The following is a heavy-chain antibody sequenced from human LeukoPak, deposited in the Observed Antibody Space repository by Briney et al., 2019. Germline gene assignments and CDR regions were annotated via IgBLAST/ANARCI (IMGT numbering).Heavy chain of an antibody. Sequence: ASVKVSCKASGYTFTSDGISWVRQAPGQGLEWMGWISAYNGNTNYAQKLQGRVTMTTDTSTSTAYMELRSLRSDDTDVYYCAREDSSGPNGFDPWGQGTLVTVSS. CDR1: GYTFTSDG. CDR3: AREDSSGPNGFDP. J-gene: IGHJ5*02. V-gene: IGHV1-18*01. CDR2: ISAYNGNT. D-gene: IGHD3-22*01.